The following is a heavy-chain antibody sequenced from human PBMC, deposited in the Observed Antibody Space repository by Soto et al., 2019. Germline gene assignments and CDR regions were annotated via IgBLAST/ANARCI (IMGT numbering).Heavy chain of an antibody. J-gene: IGHJ4*02. Sequence: QVQLQESGPGLVKPSETLSLTCTVSGGSISSLEWTWIRQPPGKGLEWIGYIYNSGSTTYNPSLKSRVTISVDKSKNQFSLKLSSVTAADTALYYCAGDIPGGWRFDYWGQGTLVTVSS. D-gene: IGHD2-21*01. CDR3: AGDIPGGWRFDY. CDR2: IYNSGST. V-gene: IGHV4-4*09. CDR1: GGSISSLE.